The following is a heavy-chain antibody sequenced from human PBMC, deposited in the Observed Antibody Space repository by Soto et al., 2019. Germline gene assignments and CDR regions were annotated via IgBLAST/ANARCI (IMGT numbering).Heavy chain of an antibody. Sequence: PSETLSLTCTVSGGSISSYYWSWIRQPPEKGLEWIGYIYYSGSTNYNPSLKSRVTISVDTPKNQFSLKLSSVTAADTAVHYCARVQKDIVVVPAAMHHYYYMDVWGKGTTVTVSS. D-gene: IGHD2-2*01. J-gene: IGHJ6*03. CDR2: IYYSGST. V-gene: IGHV4-59*01. CDR3: ARVQKDIVVVPAAMHHYYYMDV. CDR1: GGSISSYY.